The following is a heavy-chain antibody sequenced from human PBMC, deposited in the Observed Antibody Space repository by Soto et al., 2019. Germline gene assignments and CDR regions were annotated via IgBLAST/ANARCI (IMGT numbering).Heavy chain of an antibody. Sequence: QLQLQESGPGLVKPSETLSRTCIVSGDSIRTSAYFWGWIRQPPGKGLEWIGSIDYRGDTYYNPSLKSRVTISADTSRNQFSLRLNSVTAADTAIYYCARHPLRGFGVPHWGQGALVTVSS. J-gene: IGHJ1*01. D-gene: IGHD2-15*01. CDR2: IDYRGDT. CDR1: GDSIRTSAYF. V-gene: IGHV4-39*01. CDR3: ARHPLRGFGVPH.